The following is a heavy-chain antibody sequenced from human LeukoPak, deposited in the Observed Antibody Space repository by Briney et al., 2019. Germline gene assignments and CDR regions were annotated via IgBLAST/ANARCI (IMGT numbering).Heavy chain of an antibody. Sequence: ASVKVSCKASGYTFTGYYMHWVRQAPGKGLEWMGGFDPEDGETIYAQKFQGRVTMTEDTSTDTAYMELSSLRSEDTAVYYCATGAVGRSHPWGQGTLVTVSS. V-gene: IGHV1-24*01. D-gene: IGHD1-26*01. CDR3: ATGAVGRSHP. J-gene: IGHJ5*02. CDR2: FDPEDGET. CDR1: GYTFTGYY.